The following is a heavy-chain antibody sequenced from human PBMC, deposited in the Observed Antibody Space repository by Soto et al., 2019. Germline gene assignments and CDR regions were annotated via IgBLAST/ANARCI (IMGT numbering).Heavy chain of an antibody. J-gene: IGHJ4*02. CDR3: ARAGFERLYFDQ. CDR1: GFTVTNSY. D-gene: IGHD1-1*01. CDR2: VYTSGRT. Sequence: EVQLVESGGDLIQPGGSLRLSCAASGFTVTNSYMAWVRQAPGKGLEWVSVVYTSGRTYHADSVKGRFTVSRDISTNMFFLQMNKLSAEDMATYYSARAGFERLYFDQWGRGTLVTVSS. V-gene: IGHV3-53*01.